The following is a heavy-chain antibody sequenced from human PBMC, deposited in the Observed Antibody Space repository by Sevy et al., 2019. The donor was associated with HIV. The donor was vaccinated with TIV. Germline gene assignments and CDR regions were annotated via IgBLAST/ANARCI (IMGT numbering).Heavy chain of an antibody. V-gene: IGHV3-7*01. D-gene: IGHD1-1*01. CDR1: GFSLSNYW. CDR2: IKPDGSVK. J-gene: IGHJ6*03. CDR3: SRDTNYFYVDV. Sequence: GGSLRLSCIVSGFSLSNYWMTWVRQAPGKGLEWVANIKPDGSVKSYVDSVKGRFTISRDNAKNSLSLQMNSLSAEDTAVYYCSRDTNYFYVDVWGKGTTVTVSS.